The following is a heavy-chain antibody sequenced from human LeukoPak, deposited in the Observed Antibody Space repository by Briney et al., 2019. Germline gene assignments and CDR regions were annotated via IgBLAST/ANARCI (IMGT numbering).Heavy chain of an antibody. Sequence: SETLSLTCAVSGGSISSSNWWSWVRPPPGKGLEWFGEIYHSGSTNYNPSLKSRVTISVDKSKNQFSLKLSSVTAADTAVYYCARGSNRVLRYFDWSLAGMDVWGKGTTVTVSS. J-gene: IGHJ6*04. D-gene: IGHD3-9*01. CDR1: GGSISSSNW. CDR2: IYHSGST. V-gene: IGHV4-4*02. CDR3: ARGSNRVLRYFDWSLAGMDV.